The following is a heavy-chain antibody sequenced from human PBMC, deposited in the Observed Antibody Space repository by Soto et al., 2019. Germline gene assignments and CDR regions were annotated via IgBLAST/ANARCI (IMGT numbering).Heavy chain of an antibody. D-gene: IGHD3-9*01. Sequence: ASVKVSCKASGYTFTGYHMHWVRQAPGQGLEWMGIINPSGGSTSYAQKFQGRVTMTRDTSTSTVYMELSSLRSEDTAVYYCARDGPRLLRYFDWLSNYYYYYGMDVWGQGTTVTLSS. V-gene: IGHV1-46*01. CDR2: INPSGGST. CDR1: GYTFTGYH. J-gene: IGHJ6*02. CDR3: ARDGPRLLRYFDWLSNYYYYYGMDV.